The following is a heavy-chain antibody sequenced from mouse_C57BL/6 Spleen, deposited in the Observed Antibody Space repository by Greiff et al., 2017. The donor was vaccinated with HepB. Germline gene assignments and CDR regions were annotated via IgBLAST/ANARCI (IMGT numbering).Heavy chain of an antibody. J-gene: IGHJ2*01. D-gene: IGHD1-1*01. CDR3: ARYYGSREYFDY. CDR1: GYTFTSYW. Sequence: HVQLQQPGAELVKPRASVKLSCKASGYTFTSYWMQWVKQRPGQGLEWIGEIDPSDSYTNYNQKFKGKATLTVDTSSSTAYMQLSSLTSEDSAVYYCARYYGSREYFDYWGQGTTLTVSS. CDR2: IDPSDSYT. V-gene: IGHV1-50*01.